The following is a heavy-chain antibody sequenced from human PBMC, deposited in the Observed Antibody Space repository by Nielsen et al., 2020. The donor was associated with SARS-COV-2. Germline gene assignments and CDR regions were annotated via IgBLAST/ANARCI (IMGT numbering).Heavy chain of an antibody. CDR1: GFPFSDYH. D-gene: IGHD6-13*01. V-gene: IGHV3-11*05. CDR2: ISSSRTYR. CDR3: AREGVAAAGTADYYYGLDV. Sequence: SLKISCAASGFPFSDYHMSWIRQAPGKGLEWISYISSSRTYRSCADSVRGRFTISRDNAKNSLYLQMNSLRAEDTAVYYCAREGVAAAGTADYYYGLDVWGQGTTVTVSS. J-gene: IGHJ6*02.